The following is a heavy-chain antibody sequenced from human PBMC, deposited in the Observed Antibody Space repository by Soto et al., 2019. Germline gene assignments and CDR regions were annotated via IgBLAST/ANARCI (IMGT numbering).Heavy chain of an antibody. CDR3: ARGITMIVVVTHWFDP. D-gene: IGHD3-22*01. Sequence: PSETLSLTCAGYGGSFSGYYWSWIRQPPGKGLEWIGEINHSGSTNYNPSLKSRVTISVDTSKNQFSLKLSSVTAADTAVYYCARGITMIVVVTHWFDPWGQGTLVTVS. J-gene: IGHJ5*02. V-gene: IGHV4-34*01. CDR2: INHSGST. CDR1: GGSFSGYY.